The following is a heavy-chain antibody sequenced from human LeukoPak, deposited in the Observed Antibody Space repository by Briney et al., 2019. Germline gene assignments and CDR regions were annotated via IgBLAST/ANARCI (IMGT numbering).Heavy chain of an antibody. Sequence: SETLSLTCTVSGGSISSYYWSWIRQPPGKGLERIGYIYYSGSTNYNPSLKSRVTISVDTSKNQFSLKLSSVTAADTAVYYCARESVWFGELSRWFDPWGQGTLVTVSS. CDR1: GGSISSYY. D-gene: IGHD3-10*01. CDR3: ARESVWFGELSRWFDP. CDR2: IYYSGST. J-gene: IGHJ5*02. V-gene: IGHV4-59*01.